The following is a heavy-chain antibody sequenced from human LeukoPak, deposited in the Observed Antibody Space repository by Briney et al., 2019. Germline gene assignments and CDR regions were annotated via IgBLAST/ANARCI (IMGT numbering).Heavy chain of an antibody. V-gene: IGHV4-59*01. CDR2: ISYSGNT. J-gene: IGHJ5*02. CDR1: GGSISSSY. D-gene: IGHD3-3*01. CDR3: ARRHDFWSGYYSDSAWFDP. Sequence: SETLSLTCTVSGGSISSSYWSWIRQPPGTGLEWIGYISYSGNTNYNPSLKSRVTMSVDTSKNQFSLKLSSVTAADTAVYYCARRHDFWSGYYSDSAWFDPWGQGTLVTVSS.